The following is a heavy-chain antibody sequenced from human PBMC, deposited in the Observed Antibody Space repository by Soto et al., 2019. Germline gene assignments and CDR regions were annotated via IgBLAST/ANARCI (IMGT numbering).Heavy chain of an antibody. Sequence: PGGSLRLSCAAAGFTFKNYWMSWVRQAPGKGLEWVANIKQDGSGEYYVGSVKGRFTISRDNAKNSLYLQMNSLRAEDTAVYYCARDKMTGGRDYDYIWGKYYYHYYMDVWGKGTTVTVSS. V-gene: IGHV3-7*01. CDR3: ARDKMTGGRDYDYIWGKYYYHYYMDV. D-gene: IGHD3-16*01. CDR2: IKQDGSGE. J-gene: IGHJ6*03. CDR1: GFTFKNYW.